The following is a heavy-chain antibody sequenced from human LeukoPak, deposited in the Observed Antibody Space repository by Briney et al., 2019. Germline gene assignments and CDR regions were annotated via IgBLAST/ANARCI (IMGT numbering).Heavy chain of an antibody. D-gene: IGHD2-8*01. V-gene: IGHV3-23*01. Sequence: PGGSLRLSCAASGFTFSDYYMSWIRQAPGKGLEWVSAISGSGGSTYYADSVKGRFTISRDNSKNTLYLQMNSLRAEDTAVYYCAKGWFVRLMVQDYWGQGTLVTVSS. CDR1: GFTFSDYY. CDR3: AKGWFVRLMVQDY. CDR2: ISGSGGST. J-gene: IGHJ4*02.